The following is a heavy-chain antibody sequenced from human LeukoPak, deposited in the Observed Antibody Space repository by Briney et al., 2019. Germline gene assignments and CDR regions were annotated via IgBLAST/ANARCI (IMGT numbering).Heavy chain of an antibody. Sequence: SETLSLTCAVSGGSISIYYWTWIRQPPGKELEWLGYISYSRSANYNPSLKSRVTLSVDTSKNQFSLKVNSVTAADTAVYYCAGYFGDRGLTIWGQGTMVTVSS. CDR2: ISYSRSA. CDR1: GGSISIYY. V-gene: IGHV4-59*01. J-gene: IGHJ3*02. D-gene: IGHD3-16*01. CDR3: AGYFGDRGLTI.